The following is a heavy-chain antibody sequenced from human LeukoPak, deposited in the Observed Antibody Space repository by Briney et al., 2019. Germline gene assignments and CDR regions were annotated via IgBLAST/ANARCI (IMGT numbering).Heavy chain of an antibody. Sequence: SETLSLTCTVSGGSISSYYWSWLRQPAGKGLEGIGRIYTSGSTNYNPSLKSRVPMSVDTSKNQFSLKLSSVTAADTAVYYCARVRFDAFDIWGQGTMVTVSS. J-gene: IGHJ3*02. CDR1: GGSISSYY. V-gene: IGHV4-4*07. CDR2: IYTSGST. CDR3: ARVRFDAFDI. D-gene: IGHD3-3*01.